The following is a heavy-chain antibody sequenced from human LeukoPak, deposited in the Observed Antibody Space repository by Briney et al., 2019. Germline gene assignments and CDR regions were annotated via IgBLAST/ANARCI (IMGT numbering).Heavy chain of an antibody. V-gene: IGHV4-59*08. Sequence: PSETLSLTCTVSGGSISSYYWSWIRQPPGKGLEWIAYIYYSGSTNYNPSLKSRVTISLDTSKNQFPLKLSSVTAADTAVYYCARPYSSGWKGAFDIWGQGTMITVSS. CDR1: GGSISSYY. D-gene: IGHD6-19*01. CDR3: ARPYSSGWKGAFDI. CDR2: IYYSGST. J-gene: IGHJ3*02.